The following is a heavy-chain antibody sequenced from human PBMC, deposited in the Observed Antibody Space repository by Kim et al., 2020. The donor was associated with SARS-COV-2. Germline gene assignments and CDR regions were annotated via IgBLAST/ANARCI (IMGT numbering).Heavy chain of an antibody. J-gene: IGHJ4*02. V-gene: IGHV4-34*01. Sequence: SETLSLTCAVYGGSFSGYYWSWIRQPPGKGLEWIGEINHSGSTNYNPSLKSRVTISVDTSKNQFSLKLSSVTAADTAVYYCARAPSSSGIDYWGQGTLVTVSS. D-gene: IGHD6-19*01. CDR2: INHSGST. CDR1: GGSFSGYY. CDR3: ARAPSSSGIDY.